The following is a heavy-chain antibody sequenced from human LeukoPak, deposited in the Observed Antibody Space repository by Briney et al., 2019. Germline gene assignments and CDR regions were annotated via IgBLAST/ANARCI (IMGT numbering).Heavy chain of an antibody. CDR2: ISGSGGST. CDR1: GFTFSSYA. CDR3: AKDPIPLLWFGESFDL. V-gene: IGHV3-23*01. J-gene: IGHJ2*01. Sequence: PGESLRLSCAASGFTFSSYAISCVRHAPGKGLEWVSAISGSGGSTYYADSVKGRFTISRDNSKNTLYLQMHSLRAEDTAVYYCAKDPIPLLWFGESFDLWGRGTLVTVSS. D-gene: IGHD3-10*01.